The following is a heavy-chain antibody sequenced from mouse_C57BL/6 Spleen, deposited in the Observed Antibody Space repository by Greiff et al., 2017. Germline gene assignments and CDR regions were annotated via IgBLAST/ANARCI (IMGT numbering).Heavy chain of an antibody. V-gene: IGHV1-50*01. CDR3: ARRELGYFDY. J-gene: IGHJ2*01. CDR1: GYTFTSYW. D-gene: IGHD4-1*01. Sequence: VQLQESGAELVKPGASVKLSCKASGYTFTSYWMQWVKQRPGQGLEWIGEIDPSDSYTNYTQKFKGKATLTVDTSSSTAYMQLSSLTSEDSAVYYCARRELGYFDYWGQGTTLTVSS. CDR2: IDPSDSYT.